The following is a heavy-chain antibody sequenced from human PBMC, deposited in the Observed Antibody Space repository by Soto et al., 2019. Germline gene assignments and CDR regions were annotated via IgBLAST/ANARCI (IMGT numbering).Heavy chain of an antibody. Sequence: GASVKVSCKASGFTFTSSAVQWVRQARGQRLEWIGWIVVGSGNTNYAQKFQERVTITRDMSTSTAYMELSSLRSEDTAVYYCAAEGYCTNGVCYPILYYYGMDVWGQGTTVTVSS. CDR2: IVVGSGNT. V-gene: IGHV1-58*01. D-gene: IGHD2-8*01. CDR1: GFTFTSSA. CDR3: AAEGYCTNGVCYPILYYYGMDV. J-gene: IGHJ6*02.